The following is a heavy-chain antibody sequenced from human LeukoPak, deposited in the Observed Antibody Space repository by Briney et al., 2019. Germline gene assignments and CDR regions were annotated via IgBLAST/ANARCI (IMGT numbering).Heavy chain of an antibody. CDR1: GDSISSTTYY. CDR3: ARGLYDGGSWFHFDS. Sequence: SETLSLTCTVSGDSISSTTYYWAWLRQPPGKRLAWIGNIYFTGTTFYNPSIKTGVIMSIGTSKNHFSLDLSSVTAADMAVYYCARGLYDGGSWFHFDSWGQGTLVTVSS. CDR2: IYFTGTT. V-gene: IGHV4-39*02. D-gene: IGHD6-13*01. J-gene: IGHJ4*02.